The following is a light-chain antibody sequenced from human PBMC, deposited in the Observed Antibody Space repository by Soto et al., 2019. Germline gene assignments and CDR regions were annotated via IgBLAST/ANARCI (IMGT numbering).Light chain of an antibody. CDR3: SSYAGSNSVV. CDR1: SSDVGNYKY. J-gene: IGLJ2*01. CDR2: EVS. V-gene: IGLV2-14*01. Sequence: QSALTQPASVSGSPGQSITISCTGTSSDVGNYKYVSWYQQHPGKAPKLMIYEVSNRPSGVSNRFSGSKSGNTASLTISGLQAEDETDYYCSSYAGSNSVVFGGGTKVTVL.